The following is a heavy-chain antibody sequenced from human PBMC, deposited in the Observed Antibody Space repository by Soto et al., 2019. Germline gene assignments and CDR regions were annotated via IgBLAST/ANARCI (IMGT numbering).Heavy chain of an antibody. CDR3: ARHRNYDSSGSRWFDP. J-gene: IGHJ5*02. V-gene: IGHV4-39*01. CDR1: GGSISGSSYY. D-gene: IGHD3-22*01. CDR2: IYYSGRT. Sequence: TLSLTCTVSGGSISGSSYYWGWIRQPPGKGLEWIGSIYYSGRTYYNPSRKSRVTISVDTSKNQFSLRLSSVTAADTAVYYCARHRNYDSSGSRWFDPWGLGTLVTVSS.